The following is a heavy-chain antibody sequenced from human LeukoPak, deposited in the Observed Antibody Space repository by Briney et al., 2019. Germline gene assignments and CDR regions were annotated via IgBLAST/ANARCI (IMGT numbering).Heavy chain of an antibody. CDR1: GFTFSDYY. CDR2: ISSSTYI. Sequence: GGSLRLSCAASGFTFSDYYMHWVRQAPGKRLEWVSAISSSTYIYYADSVKGRFTISRDSAGNSVYLQMHGLRAEDTAVYFCARAEPKATITGLDSSGQGTLVTVYS. V-gene: IGHV3-69-1*01. CDR3: ARAEPKATITGLDS. J-gene: IGHJ4*02. D-gene: IGHD5-24*01.